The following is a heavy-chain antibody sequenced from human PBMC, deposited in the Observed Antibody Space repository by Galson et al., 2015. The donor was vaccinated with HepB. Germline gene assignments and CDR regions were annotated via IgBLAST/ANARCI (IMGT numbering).Heavy chain of an antibody. CDR3: ARDVRFYGSGSYVFDP. V-gene: IGHV3-21*01. CDR1: GFTFSSSS. D-gene: IGHD3-10*01. J-gene: IGHJ5*02. Sequence: SLRLSCAASGFTFSSSSMNWVRQAPGKGLEWVSSISTGSTYIYYADSLKGRFTISRDNAKNSLHLQMNSLRAEDTAVYFCARDVRFYGSGSYVFDPWGQGTLVTVSS. CDR2: ISTGSTYI.